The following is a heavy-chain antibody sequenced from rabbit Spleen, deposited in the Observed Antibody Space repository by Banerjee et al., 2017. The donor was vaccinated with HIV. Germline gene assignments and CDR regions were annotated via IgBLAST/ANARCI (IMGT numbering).Heavy chain of an antibody. CDR1: GFDFSSYY. CDR3: TRDGAGGSYFAL. J-gene: IGHJ6*01. CDR2: IDPIFGST. V-gene: IGHV1S7*01. Sequence: HLKETGGGLVQPGGSLKLSCKASGFDFSSYYMSWVRQAPGKGLEWIGYIDPIFGSTYYASWVNGRFTISSHNAQNTLYLQLTSLTAADTATYFCTRDGAGGSYFALWGQGTLVTVS. D-gene: IGHD8-1*01.